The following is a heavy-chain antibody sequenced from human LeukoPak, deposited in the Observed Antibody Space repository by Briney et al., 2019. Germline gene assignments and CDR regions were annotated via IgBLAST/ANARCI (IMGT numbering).Heavy chain of an antibody. CDR3: AKLGSGWYGGFDY. CDR2: ISGSGGST. V-gene: IGHV3-23*01. Sequence: PGGSLRLSCAASGFTFSSYATSWVRQAPGKGLEWVSAISGSGGSTYYADSVKGRFTISRDNSKNTLYLQMNSLRAEDTAVYYCAKLGSGWYGGFDYWGQGTLVTVSS. J-gene: IGHJ4*02. D-gene: IGHD6-19*01. CDR1: GFTFSSYA.